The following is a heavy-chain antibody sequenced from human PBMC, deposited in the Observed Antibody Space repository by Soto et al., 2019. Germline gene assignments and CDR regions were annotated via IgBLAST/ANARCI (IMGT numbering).Heavy chain of an antibody. Sequence: GSLRLSCSASGFTFSDYAMTWVRHVPGRGLEWVASLDGAGGSTYYADSVRGRFTISRDNSQNTLFLQMKRLTVDDTAIYYCTAPRDEYGSGVSWFTYGMDIWGQGTTVTVSS. CDR1: GFTFSDYA. D-gene: IGHD3-10*01. CDR3: TAPRDEYGSGVSWFTYGMDI. J-gene: IGHJ6*02. CDR2: LDGAGGST. V-gene: IGHV3-23*01.